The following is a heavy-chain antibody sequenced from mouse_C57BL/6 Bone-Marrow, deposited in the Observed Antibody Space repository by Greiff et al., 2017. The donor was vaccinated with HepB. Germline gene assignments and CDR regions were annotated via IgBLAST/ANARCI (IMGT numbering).Heavy chain of an antibody. Sequence: DVMLVESGGGLVKPGGSLKLSCAASGFTFSSYAMSWVRQTPEKRLEWVATISDGGSYTYYPDNVKGRFTISRDNAKNNLYLQMSHLKSEDTAMYYCARDTTTVVYWYFDVWGTGTTVTVSS. D-gene: IGHD1-1*01. CDR3: ARDTTTVVYWYFDV. CDR2: ISDGGSYT. CDR1: GFTFSSYA. V-gene: IGHV5-4*01. J-gene: IGHJ1*03.